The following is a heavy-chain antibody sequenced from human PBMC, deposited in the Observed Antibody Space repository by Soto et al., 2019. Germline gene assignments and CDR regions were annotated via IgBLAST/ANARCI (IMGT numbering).Heavy chain of an antibody. D-gene: IGHD3-10*01. CDR2: IYYSGST. CDR1: GGSISSYY. Sequence: ASETLSLTCTVSGGSISSYYWSWVRQPPGKGLEWIGYIYYSGSTNYNPSLKSRVTISVDTSKNQFSLKLSSVTAADTAVYYCAREWVRGEQHYYYYYGMDVWGQGTTVTVSS. J-gene: IGHJ6*02. CDR3: AREWVRGEQHYYYYYGMDV. V-gene: IGHV4-59*01.